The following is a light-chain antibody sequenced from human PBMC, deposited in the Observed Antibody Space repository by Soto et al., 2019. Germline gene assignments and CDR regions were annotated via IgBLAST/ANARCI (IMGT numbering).Light chain of an antibody. Sequence: QSALTQPASVSGSPGKSITISCTGTSSDVGGYNYVSWYQQHPGKAPKLMIYEVSNRPSGVSNRFSGSKSGNTASLTISGLQAEDEADYYCSSYTSSSIWVFGGGTKLTVL. V-gene: IGLV2-14*01. J-gene: IGLJ3*02. CDR1: SSDVGGYNY. CDR3: SSYTSSSIWV. CDR2: EVS.